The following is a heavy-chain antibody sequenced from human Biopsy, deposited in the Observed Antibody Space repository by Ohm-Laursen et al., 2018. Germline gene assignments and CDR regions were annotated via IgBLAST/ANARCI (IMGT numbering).Heavy chain of an antibody. D-gene: IGHD2/OR15-2a*01. V-gene: IGHV4-59*01. CDR1: GGSISSDY. CDR3: ARATNSTGWPYYYFYGMDV. CDR2: IYYSGST. Sequence: GTLSLTCTVSGGSISSDYWSWIRQTPGQGLERIGYIYYSGSTNYNPSLKSRVTISVDTSKNQFSLRLNSVTAADTAVYYCARATNSTGWPYYYFYGMDVWGQGTTVTVSS. J-gene: IGHJ6*02.